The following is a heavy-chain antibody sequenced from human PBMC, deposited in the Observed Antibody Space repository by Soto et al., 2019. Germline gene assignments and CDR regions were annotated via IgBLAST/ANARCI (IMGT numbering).Heavy chain of an antibody. CDR2: ISSASNII. D-gene: IGHD3-10*01. CDR1: GITFSSYS. V-gene: IGHV3-48*01. CDR3: VRARVRGVENAFDI. J-gene: IGHJ3*02. Sequence: EVQLVESGGGLVQPGGSLRLSCAASGITFSSYSMNWVRQAPGMGLEWVSYISSASNIIYYTDSVKGRFTISRDNAKNSLYLHMNSLRAEDTAVYYCVRARVRGVENAFDIWGQGTMATVSS.